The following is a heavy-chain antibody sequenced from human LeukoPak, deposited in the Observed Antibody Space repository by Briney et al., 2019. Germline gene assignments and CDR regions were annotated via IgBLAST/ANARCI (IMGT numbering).Heavy chain of an antibody. V-gene: IGHV1-46*01. Sequence: ASVKVSCKASGYTFTSYYMHWVRQAPGQGLEWMGIINPSGGSTSFAQKFQGRVTMTTDTSTSTAYMELRSLRSDDTAVYYCAGSPGYCTSNVCYLKYWGQGTLVTVSS. D-gene: IGHD2-8*01. CDR1: GYTFTSYY. J-gene: IGHJ4*02. CDR2: INPSGGST. CDR3: AGSPGYCTSNVCYLKY.